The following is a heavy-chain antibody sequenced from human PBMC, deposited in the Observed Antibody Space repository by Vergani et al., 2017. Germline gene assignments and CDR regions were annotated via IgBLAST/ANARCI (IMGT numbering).Heavy chain of an antibody. D-gene: IGHD6-19*01. V-gene: IGHV4-59*12. CDR1: GGSISSYY. CDR2: IYYSGST. Sequence: QVQLQESGPGLVKPSETLSLTCTVSGGSISSYYWSWIRQPPGKGLEWIGYIYYSGSTNYNPSLKSRVTISVDTSKNQFSLKLSSVTAADTAVYYCARAQQWLGFDYWGQGTLVTVSS. J-gene: IGHJ4*02. CDR3: ARAQQWLGFDY.